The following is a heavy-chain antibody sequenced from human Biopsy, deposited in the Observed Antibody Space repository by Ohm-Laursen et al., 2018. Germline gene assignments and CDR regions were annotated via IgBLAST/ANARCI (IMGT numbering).Heavy chain of an antibody. CDR3: VKQWGSYNSDS. J-gene: IGHJ5*01. CDR2: IDVSDYNT. V-gene: IGHV3-23*01. CDR1: GFTFHTYA. Sequence: SLSLSCAAAGFTFHTYAMNWVRQAPGKGLEWVAHIDVSDYNTYYADSVRGRFTISRDNSKQMVHLEINSLTADDTAVYYCVKQWGSYNSDSWGQGTLVTVSS. D-gene: IGHD3-16*01.